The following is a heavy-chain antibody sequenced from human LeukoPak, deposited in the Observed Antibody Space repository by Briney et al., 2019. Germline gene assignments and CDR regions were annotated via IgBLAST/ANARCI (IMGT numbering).Heavy chain of an antibody. CDR2: ISGSSRVI. D-gene: IGHD3-10*01. V-gene: IGHV3-48*01. CDR1: GFTFNSYS. J-gene: IGHJ3*02. CDR3: AKDRQFSGGRSFIPDAFDI. Sequence: GGSLRLSCAASGFTFNSYSMNWVRQAPGKGLEWVSYISGSSRVIYYADSVKGRFTISRDNAKNTLYLQMNSLRADDTAVYYCAKDRQFSGGRSFIPDAFDIWGQGTMVTVSS.